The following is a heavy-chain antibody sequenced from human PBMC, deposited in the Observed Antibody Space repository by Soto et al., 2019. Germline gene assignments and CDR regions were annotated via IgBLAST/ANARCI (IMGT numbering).Heavy chain of an antibody. CDR1: GYTFTSYA. D-gene: IGHD3-3*01. CDR2: INAGNGNT. J-gene: IGHJ4*02. CDR3: ARRGVADYRYFDY. Sequence: QVQLVQSGAEVKKPGASVKVSCKASGYTFTSYAMHWVRQAPGQRLEWMGWINAGNGNTKYSQKFQGRVTITRDTSASTAYMELSSLRSEDTAVYYCARRGVADYRYFDYWGQGTLVTVSS. V-gene: IGHV1-3*01.